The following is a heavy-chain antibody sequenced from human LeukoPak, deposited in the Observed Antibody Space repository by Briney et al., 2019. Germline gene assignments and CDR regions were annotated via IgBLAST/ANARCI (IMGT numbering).Heavy chain of an antibody. CDR1: GFTFDDYT. CDR2: ISWDGGST. J-gene: IGHJ4*02. CDR3: ARGPYTDY. V-gene: IGHV3-43*01. D-gene: IGHD2-2*02. Sequence: GGSLRLSCAASGFTFDDYTMHWVRQAPGKGLEWVSLISWDGGSTYYADSVKGRFTISRDNSKNSLYLQMNSLRAEDTAVYYCARGPYTDYWGQGTLVTVSS.